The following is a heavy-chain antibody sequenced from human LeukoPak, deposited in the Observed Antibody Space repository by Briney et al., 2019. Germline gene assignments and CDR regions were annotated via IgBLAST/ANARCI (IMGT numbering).Heavy chain of an antibody. V-gene: IGHV2-5*01. J-gene: IGHJ4*02. CDR3: ARFITMVRGVIQRDFDY. Sequence: SGPTLVNPTQTLTLTCTFSGFSLSTSGVGVGWIRQPPGKTLEWLALIYWNDDKRYSPSLKSRLPITKDTSKNQVVLTMTNMDPVDTATYYCARFITMVRGVIQRDFDYWGQGTLVTVSS. CDR2: IYWNDDK. D-gene: IGHD3-10*01. CDR1: GFSLSTSGVG.